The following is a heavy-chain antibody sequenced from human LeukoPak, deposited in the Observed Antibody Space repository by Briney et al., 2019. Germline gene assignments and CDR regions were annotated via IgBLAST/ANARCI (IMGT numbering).Heavy chain of an antibody. D-gene: IGHD3-9*01. J-gene: IGHJ4*02. CDR3: AKNGKDNYDMFFDY. Sequence: GGSLRLSCAASGFTFSNYAMNWVRQAPGKGLEWVSALGDNDGRTFYADSVKGRFTISRDNSKNTLYPQMNSLRAEDTAIYYCAKNGKDNYDMFFDYWGQGTLVTVSS. CDR2: LGDNDGRT. CDR1: GFTFSNYA. V-gene: IGHV3-23*01.